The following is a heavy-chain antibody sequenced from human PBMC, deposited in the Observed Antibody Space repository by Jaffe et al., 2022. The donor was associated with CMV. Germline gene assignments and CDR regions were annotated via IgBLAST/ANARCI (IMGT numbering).Heavy chain of an antibody. CDR2: ISPYTHTI. Sequence: QVQLVESGGGLVKPGGSLRLSCTASGFAFSDFYMSWIRQAPGKGLEWLSCISPYTHTIYYADSVRGRFTISRDDAKNSLFVELNSLRADDTAVYYCARMNLAYYYGMDVWGQGTTVTVSS. D-gene: IGHD3-16*01. CDR1: GFAFSDFY. J-gene: IGHJ6*02. V-gene: IGHV3-11*01. CDR3: ARMNLAYYYGMDV.